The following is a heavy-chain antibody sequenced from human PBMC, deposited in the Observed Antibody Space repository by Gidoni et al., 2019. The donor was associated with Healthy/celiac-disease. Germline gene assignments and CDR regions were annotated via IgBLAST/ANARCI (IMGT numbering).Heavy chain of an antibody. Sequence: QVQLVQSGAEVTKPGSSVKVSCKASGGTFSSYAIRWVRQAPGQGLEWMGGIIPIFGTANYAQKFQGRVTITADESTSTAYMELSSLRSEDTAVYYCAREKGYYYDSSGYFRDRAFDYWGQGTLVTVSS. CDR2: IIPIFGTA. J-gene: IGHJ4*02. D-gene: IGHD3-22*01. CDR1: GGTFSSYA. V-gene: IGHV1-69*01. CDR3: AREKGYYYDSSGYFRDRAFDY.